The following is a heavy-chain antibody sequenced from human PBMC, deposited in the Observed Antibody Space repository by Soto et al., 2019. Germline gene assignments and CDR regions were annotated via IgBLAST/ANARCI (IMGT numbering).Heavy chain of an antibody. CDR3: ARDLLLELRHYYYYGMDV. Sequence: EVQLVESGGGLVKPGGSLRLSCAASGFTFSSYIMNWVRQAPGKGLEWVSSISSSSSYIYYADSVKGRFTISRDNAKNSLYLQMNSLRAEDTAVYYCARDLLLELRHYYYYGMDVWGQGTTVTVSS. CDR2: ISSSSSYI. CDR1: GFTFSSYI. V-gene: IGHV3-21*01. D-gene: IGHD1-7*01. J-gene: IGHJ6*02.